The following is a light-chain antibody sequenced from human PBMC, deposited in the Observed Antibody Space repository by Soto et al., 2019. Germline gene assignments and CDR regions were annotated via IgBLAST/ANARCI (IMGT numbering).Light chain of an antibody. CDR3: QQYSDRWT. V-gene: IGKV1-5*03. CDR1: QSINTR. CDR2: RAS. J-gene: IGKJ1*01. Sequence: DIKMTQSPSTLSASVGDSVTFTCRASQSINTRLAWYQQKPGKAPKLLISRASTLETGVPSRFSGSGSGTEFTLTITSLQPDDFATYYCQQYSDRWTFGQGPKVEIK.